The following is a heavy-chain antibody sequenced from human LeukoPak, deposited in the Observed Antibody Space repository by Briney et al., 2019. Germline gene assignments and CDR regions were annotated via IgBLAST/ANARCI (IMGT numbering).Heavy chain of an antibody. J-gene: IGHJ4*02. V-gene: IGHV3-23*01. CDR1: GFTFSSYA. CDR2: ISGSGYST. D-gene: IGHD5-12*01. Sequence: GGSLRLSCAASGFTFSSYAMSWVRQAPGKGLEWVSAISGSGYSTYYADSVKGRFTISRDNSKNTLYLQMNSPRAEDAAVYYCAKEAGYSGYDYPDYWGQGTLVTVSS. CDR3: AKEAGYSGYDYPDY.